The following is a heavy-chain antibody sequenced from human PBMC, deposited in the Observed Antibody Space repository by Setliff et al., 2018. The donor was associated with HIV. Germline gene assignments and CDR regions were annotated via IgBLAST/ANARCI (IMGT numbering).Heavy chain of an antibody. CDR2: ISPDGSVI. V-gene: IGHV3-74*01. CDR3: VRGIVGASVFNY. D-gene: IGHD1-26*01. Sequence: ESLRLSCAASGFTFGSQWTHWVRQAPGKGLVWVSRISPDGSVINYAGSVKGRFTISRDNAKNTLYLQMNGLRAEDTAVYYCVRGIVGASVFNYWGQGTQVTVSS. J-gene: IGHJ4*02. CDR1: GFTFGSQW.